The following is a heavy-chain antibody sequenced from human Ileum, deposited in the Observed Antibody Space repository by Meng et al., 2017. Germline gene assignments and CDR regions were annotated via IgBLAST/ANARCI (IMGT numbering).Heavy chain of an antibody. CDR1: GFTFSSCA. V-gene: IGHV3-23*01. J-gene: IGHJ4*02. Sequence: GGSLRLSCAASGFTFSSCAMTWVRQAPGKGLEWVSVISDSGGATFYADSVKGRFTISRDNSKNTLYLQMNSLRAEDTAVYYCAKGHTIAGTTRYFDYWGQGTLVTVSS. D-gene: IGHD1-20*01. CDR2: ISDSGGAT. CDR3: AKGHTIAGTTRYFDY.